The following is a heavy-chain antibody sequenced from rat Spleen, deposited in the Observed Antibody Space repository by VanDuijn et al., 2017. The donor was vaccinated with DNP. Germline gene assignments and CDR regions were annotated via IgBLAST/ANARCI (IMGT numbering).Heavy chain of an antibody. V-gene: IGHV5S13*01. CDR3: ARRDGSYPYAMDA. J-gene: IGHJ4*01. CDR1: GFTFSAYY. Sequence: EVQLVESGGGLVQPGRSLKLSCAASGFTFSAYYMAWVRQAPAKGLEWVAYIGSPAYAPYYTDSVKGRFAISRDYAKNTQYLQMDSLRSEDTATYYCARRDGSYPYAMDAWGQGTSVTVSS. D-gene: IGHD1-12*02. CDR2: IGSPAYAP.